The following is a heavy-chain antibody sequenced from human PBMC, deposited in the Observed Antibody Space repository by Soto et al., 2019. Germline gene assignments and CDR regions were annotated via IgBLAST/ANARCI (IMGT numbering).Heavy chain of an antibody. CDR2: IDYNGVT. CDR1: GGSIYSSGYY. J-gene: IGHJ4*02. Sequence: SETLSLTCTVSGGSIYSSGYYWVWVRQPPGRGLEWIGNIDYNGVTYSNPSLKSRVTISRDTSKNQFSLKLTSVTAADTALYYCGKVLVGATGHTDSDSWGPGTLVTVSS. D-gene: IGHD2-15*01. V-gene: IGHV4-39*01. CDR3: GKVLVGATGHTDSDS.